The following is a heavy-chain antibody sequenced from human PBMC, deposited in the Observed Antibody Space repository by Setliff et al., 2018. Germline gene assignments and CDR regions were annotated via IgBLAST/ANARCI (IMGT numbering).Heavy chain of an antibody. D-gene: IGHD2-15*01. CDR2: IYDTGST. J-gene: IGHJ4*02. Sequence: PSETLSLTCTVSGGSISDYYWSWIRQAPGKGLEWIGLIYDTGSTYYNPSLKSRVTISVDASKNQFSLILSSVTAADTAVYYCASERESASRQTYFDSWGQGTLVTVSS. CDR1: GGSISDYY. V-gene: IGHV4-59*01. CDR3: ASERESASRQTYFDS.